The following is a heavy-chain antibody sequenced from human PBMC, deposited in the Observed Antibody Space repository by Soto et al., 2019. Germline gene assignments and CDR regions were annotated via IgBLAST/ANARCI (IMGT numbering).Heavy chain of an antibody. CDR1: GYTFTSYG. CDR2: ISAYNGNT. Sequence: ASVKVSCKASGYTFTSYGISWVRQAPGQGLEWMGWISAYNGNTNYAQKLQGRVTMTTDTSTSTAYMELRSLRSDDTAVYYCASLRYYERSGPRGAFDFWGRGSMV. CDR3: ASLRYYERSGPRGAFDF. V-gene: IGHV1-18*01. D-gene: IGHD3-22*01. J-gene: IGHJ3*01.